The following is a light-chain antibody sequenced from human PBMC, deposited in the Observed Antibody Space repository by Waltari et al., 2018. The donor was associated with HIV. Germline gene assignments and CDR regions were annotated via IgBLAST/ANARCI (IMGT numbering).Light chain of an antibody. V-gene: IGLV2-14*02. CDR3: SSYTASGSVI. J-gene: IGLJ2*01. CDR2: EGT. Sequence: QSALTQHASVSGSPGQSVTISCTGPTINYNPVSWYQQHPAKAPKLIIFEGTYRPSGVSNRFSGSKSGNTASLTISGLQGEDEAHYYCSSYTASGSVIFGGGTNLTVL. CDR1: TINYNP.